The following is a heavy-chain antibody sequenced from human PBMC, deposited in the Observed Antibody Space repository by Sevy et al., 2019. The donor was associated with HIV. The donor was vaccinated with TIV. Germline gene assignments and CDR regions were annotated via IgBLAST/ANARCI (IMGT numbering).Heavy chain of an antibody. CDR3: ARAAGWFDA. CDR1: GFTFNDYN. V-gene: IGHV3-11*01. CDR2: ISTSTSTTTI. Sequence: GGSLRLSCAASGFTFNDYNLSWIRQAPGKGLEWVSYISTSTSTTTIYYADSVKGRFTISRDNAKNSIYLHMNSLRVDDTAVYYCARAAGWFDAWGQGTLVTVSS. J-gene: IGHJ5*02.